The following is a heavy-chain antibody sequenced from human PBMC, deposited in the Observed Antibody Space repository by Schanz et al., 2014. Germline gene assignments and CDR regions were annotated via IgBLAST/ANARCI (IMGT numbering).Heavy chain of an antibody. V-gene: IGHV3-23*01. Sequence: EVQLLESGGGLVQPGGSLRLSCAASGFTFSSYAMSWVRQAPGKGLEWVSVIGVDGTTTYYADSVKGRFTISRDNSKNTLYLQMNSLRPEDTAVYDCAKYRSYCRVSGSYRELEYWGQGTLVTVSS. CDR3: AKYRSYCRVSGSYRELEY. CDR2: IGVDGTTT. D-gene: IGHD3-10*01. CDR1: GFTFSSYA. J-gene: IGHJ4*02.